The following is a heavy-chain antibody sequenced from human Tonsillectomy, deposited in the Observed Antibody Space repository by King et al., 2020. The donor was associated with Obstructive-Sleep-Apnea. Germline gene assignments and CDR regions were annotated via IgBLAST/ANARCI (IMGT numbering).Heavy chain of an antibody. CDR2: IYHSGST. V-gene: IGHV4-38-2*02. CDR3: ARADHYYDSSGYLLFDY. Sequence: VQLQESGPGLVKPSETLSLTCTVSGYSISSGYYWGWIRQPPGKGLEWIGSIYHSGSTYYNPSLKSRVTISVDTSKSQFSLKLSSVTAADTAVYYCARADHYYDSSGYLLFDYWGQGTLVTVSS. D-gene: IGHD3-22*01. J-gene: IGHJ4*02. CDR1: GYSISSGYY.